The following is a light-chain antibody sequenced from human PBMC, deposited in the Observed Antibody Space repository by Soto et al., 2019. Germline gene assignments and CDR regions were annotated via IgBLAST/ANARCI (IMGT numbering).Light chain of an antibody. J-gene: IGLJ3*02. CDR3: AAWDDSLNGWV. V-gene: IGLV1-44*01. CDR2: ASN. Sequence: QPVLTQPPSASGTPGQRVTISCSGGSSNIGSTTVNWYQQLPGTAPKLLIYASNQRPSGVPDRFSGSKSGTSASLAISGLQSEDEADYYCAAWDDSLNGWVFGGGTKLTVL. CDR1: SSNIGSTT.